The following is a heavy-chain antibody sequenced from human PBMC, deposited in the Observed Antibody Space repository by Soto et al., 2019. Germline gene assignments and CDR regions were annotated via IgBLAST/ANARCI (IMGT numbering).Heavy chain of an antibody. V-gene: IGHV4-34*01. D-gene: IGHD3-3*01. Sequence: PSETLPLPCTVYGGPFSGYYWPCFRRPLGKGRKWFGEFNHSGSTNYNPSLKSRVTISVDTAKNQCSLKLSSVTAADTAVDYCARGARVVLRFLEWLSPTAYYYGMDVWGQGTTVS. CDR1: GGPFSGYY. J-gene: IGHJ6*02. CDR2: FNHSGST. CDR3: ARGARVVLRFLEWLSPTAYYYGMDV.